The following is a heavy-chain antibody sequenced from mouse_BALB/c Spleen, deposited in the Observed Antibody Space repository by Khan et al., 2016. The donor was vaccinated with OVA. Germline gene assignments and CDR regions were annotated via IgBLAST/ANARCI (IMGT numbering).Heavy chain of an antibody. J-gene: IGHJ4*01. Sequence: EVELVESGGDLVKPGGSLKLSCAASGFTFSSYGMSWVRQTPDKRLEWVATISSGGHYTYFPDSVRGRFTISSDNAKNTLSLQMSSLKSEETAMYYCVRSITTTKDDYYAMDYWGQGTSVTVSS. V-gene: IGHV5-6*01. D-gene: IGHD1-2*01. CDR3: VRSITTTKDDYYAMDY. CDR2: ISSGGHYT. CDR1: GFTFSSYG.